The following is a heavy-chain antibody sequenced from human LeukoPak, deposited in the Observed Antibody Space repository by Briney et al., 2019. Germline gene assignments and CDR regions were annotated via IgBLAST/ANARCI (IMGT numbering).Heavy chain of an antibody. CDR2: INPSGGST. CDR1: GYTFTSYY. Sequence: GASVKVSCKASGYTFTSYYMHWVRQAPGQGLEWMGIINPSGGSTSYAQKFQGRVTMTRDTSTSTAYMELRSLRSDDTAVYYCARVGRSSGYPLDYWGQGTLVTVSS. V-gene: IGHV1-46*01. CDR3: ARVGRSSGYPLDY. J-gene: IGHJ4*02. D-gene: IGHD3-22*01.